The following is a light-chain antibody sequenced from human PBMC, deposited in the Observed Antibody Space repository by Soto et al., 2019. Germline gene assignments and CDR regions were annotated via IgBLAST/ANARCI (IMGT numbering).Light chain of an antibody. CDR2: EVT. V-gene: IGLV2-14*01. Sequence: QSVLTQPASVSGSPGQSITISCTGTSGDIGSYNRVSWYQQHPGKAPKLIIYEVTDRPSGVSNRFSGSKSGNTASLTISGLQAEDEAEYYCSSYTNINTRPWVFGTGTKVTVL. CDR1: SGDIGSYNR. J-gene: IGLJ1*01. CDR3: SSYTNINTRPWV.